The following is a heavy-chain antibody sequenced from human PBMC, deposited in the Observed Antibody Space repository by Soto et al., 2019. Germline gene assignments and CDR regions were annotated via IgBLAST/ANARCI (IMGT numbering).Heavy chain of an antibody. Sequence: SVKVSCKASGDTFSSYAISWVRQAPGQGLEWMGGIIPIFGTPNYAQNFQGRVTITADESTSTAYMELSSLRSEDTAVYYCARVRPFGVVIQYYYGMDVWGQGTTVTVSS. CDR2: IIPIFGTP. J-gene: IGHJ6*02. D-gene: IGHD3-3*01. CDR3: ARVRPFGVVIQYYYGMDV. V-gene: IGHV1-69*13. CDR1: GDTFSSYA.